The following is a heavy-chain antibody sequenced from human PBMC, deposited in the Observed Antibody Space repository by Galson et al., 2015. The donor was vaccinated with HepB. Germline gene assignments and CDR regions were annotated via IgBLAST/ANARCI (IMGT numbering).Heavy chain of an antibody. CDR3: ARGSVGAAGPTAFDY. V-gene: IGHV1-69*13. J-gene: IGHJ4*02. CDR1: GGTFSSYA. D-gene: IGHD6-13*01. Sequence: SVKVSCKASGGTFSSYAISWVRQAPGQGLEWMGGIIPIFGTANYAQKFQGRVTITADESTSTAYMELSSLRSEDTAVYYCARGSVGAAGPTAFDYWGQGTLVTVSS. CDR2: IIPIFGTA.